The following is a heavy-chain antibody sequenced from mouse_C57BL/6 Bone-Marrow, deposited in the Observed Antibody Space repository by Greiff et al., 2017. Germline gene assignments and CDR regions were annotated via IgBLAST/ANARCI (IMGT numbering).Heavy chain of an antibody. D-gene: IGHD2-10*01. V-gene: IGHV1-64*01. CDR3: ARSLLVAY. CDR1: GYTFTSYW. CDR2: IHPNSGST. J-gene: IGHJ3*01. Sequence: QVHVKQPGAELVKPGASVKLSCKASGYTFTSYWMHWVKQRPGQGLEWIGMIHPNSGSTNYNEKFKSKATLTVEKSSSTAYMQLSSLTSEDSAVYYCARSLLVAYWGQGTLVTVSA.